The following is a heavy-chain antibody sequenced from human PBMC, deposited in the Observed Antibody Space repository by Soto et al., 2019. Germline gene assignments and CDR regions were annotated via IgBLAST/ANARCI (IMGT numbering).Heavy chain of an antibody. V-gene: IGHV3-30-3*01. J-gene: IGHJ4*02. Sequence: QVQLVESGGGVVQPGRSLRLSCAASGFTFSSYAMHWVRQAPGKGLEWVAVISYDGSNKYYADSVKGRFTISRDNSTNTLYLKLNSLRAEDTAVYYCARDKRALRFLEWSYYFDYWGQGTLVTVSS. D-gene: IGHD3-3*01. CDR3: ARDKRALRFLEWSYYFDY. CDR1: GFTFSSYA. CDR2: ISYDGSNK.